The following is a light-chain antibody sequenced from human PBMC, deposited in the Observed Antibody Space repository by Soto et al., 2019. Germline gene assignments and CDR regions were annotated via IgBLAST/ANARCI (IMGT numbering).Light chain of an antibody. Sequence: QSALTQPASVSGSPGQSVTISCTGASSDVGGYDYVSWYQQHPGKAPKLILYEVNNRPSGVSNHFSGSKSGNTASLIISGLQADDEADYYCNSYSTTSTLVFGSGTKLTVL. CDR1: SSDVGGYDY. V-gene: IGLV2-14*01. CDR3: NSYSTTSTLV. CDR2: EVN. J-gene: IGLJ1*01.